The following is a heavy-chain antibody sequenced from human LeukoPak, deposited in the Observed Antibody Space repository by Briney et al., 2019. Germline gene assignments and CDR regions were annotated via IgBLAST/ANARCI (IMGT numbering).Heavy chain of an antibody. CDR3: AKRVESGVYYFDF. J-gene: IGHJ4*02. V-gene: IGHV3-23*01. CDR2: INAGGGTYT. CDR1: RFTFSSFG. Sequence: GGSLRLSCAASRFTFSSFGMSCVPQAPRKGLEWVSSINAGGGTYTYYADSVKGRFTISRDNSKNTLHLQMNSLRAEDTAVYYCAKRVESGVYYFDFWGQGTLVTVSS. D-gene: IGHD3-3*01.